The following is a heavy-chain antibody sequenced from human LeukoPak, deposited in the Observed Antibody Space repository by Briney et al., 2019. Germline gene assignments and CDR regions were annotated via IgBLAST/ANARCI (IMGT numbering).Heavy chain of an antibody. CDR2: IHHTGRT. J-gene: IGHJ3*02. V-gene: IGHV4-4*02. Sequence: SETLSLTCAVSGGSISSNNWWSWVRQPPGKGLEWIGEIHHTGRTNYNPSLKSRVTISVDKSKNQFSLRLTSVTAADTAVFYCARVCYDVLTGYYRNDAFDIWGQGAMVTVSS. D-gene: IGHD3-9*01. CDR1: GGSISSNNW. CDR3: ARVCYDVLTGYYRNDAFDI.